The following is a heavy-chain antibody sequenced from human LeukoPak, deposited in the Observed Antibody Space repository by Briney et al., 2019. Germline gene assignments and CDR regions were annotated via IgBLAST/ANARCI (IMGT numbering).Heavy chain of an antibody. J-gene: IGHJ4*02. V-gene: IGHV1-2*02. CDR3: ARGLYYDSSGFGY. Sequence: ASVKVSCKASGYTFTGYYMHWVRQAPGQGLEWMGWINPNSGGTNYAQKFQGRVTMTRDTSTSTVYMELSSLRSEDTAVYYCARGLYYDSSGFGYWGQGTLVTVSS. CDR1: GYTFTGYY. CDR2: INPNSGGT. D-gene: IGHD3-22*01.